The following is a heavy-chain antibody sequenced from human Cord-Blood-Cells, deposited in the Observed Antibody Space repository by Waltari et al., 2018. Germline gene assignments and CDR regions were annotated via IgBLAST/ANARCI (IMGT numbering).Heavy chain of an antibody. V-gene: IGHV1-69*06. CDR2: IIPIFGTA. CDR3: ATLRKDQGVIISSRENYYGMDV. J-gene: IGHJ6*02. Sequence: SYAISWVRQAPGQGLEWMGGIIPIFGTANYAQKFQGRVTITADKSTSTAYMELSSLRSEDTAVYYCATLRKDQGVIISSRENYYGMDVWGQGTTVTVSS. D-gene: IGHD3-10*01. CDR1: SYA.